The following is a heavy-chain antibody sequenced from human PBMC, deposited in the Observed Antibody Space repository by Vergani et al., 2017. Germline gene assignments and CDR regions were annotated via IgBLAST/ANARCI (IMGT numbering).Heavy chain of an antibody. Sequence: EVQLVESGGGLVQPGGSLRLSCAASGFTFSSYSMNWVRQAPGKGLEWVSYISSSSSTIYYADSVKGRFTISRDNAKNSLYLQMNSLRAEDTAVYYCTAYDSSGYDYWGQGTLVTVSS. CDR3: TAYDSSGYDY. CDR2: ISSSSSTI. D-gene: IGHD3-22*01. V-gene: IGHV3-48*04. J-gene: IGHJ4*02. CDR1: GFTFSSYS.